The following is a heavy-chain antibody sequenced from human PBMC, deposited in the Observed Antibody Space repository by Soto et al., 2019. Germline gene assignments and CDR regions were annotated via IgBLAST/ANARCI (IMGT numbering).Heavy chain of an antibody. V-gene: IGHV3-33*01. Sequence: PGGSLRLSCAASGFTFSSYGMHWVRQAPGKGLEWVAVIWYDGSNKYYADSVKGRFTISRDNSKNTLYLQMNSLRAEDTAVYYCARDLKPSVYSGSYSFSDYYYYGMDVWGQGTTVTVSS. CDR2: IWYDGSNK. D-gene: IGHD1-26*01. CDR1: GFTFSSYG. J-gene: IGHJ6*02. CDR3: ARDLKPSVYSGSYSFSDYYYYGMDV.